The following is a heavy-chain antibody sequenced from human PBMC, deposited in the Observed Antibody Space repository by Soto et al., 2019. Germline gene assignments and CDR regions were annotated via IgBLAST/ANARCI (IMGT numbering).Heavy chain of an antibody. CDR1: GGSISSSSYY. D-gene: IGHD6-13*01. V-gene: IGHV4-39*01. J-gene: IGHJ1*01. CDR3: ARNTYSSRWERYFQH. CDR2: IYYSGGT. Sequence: SETLSLTCTVSGGSISSSSYYWGWIRQPPGKGLEWIGSIYYSGGTYYNPSLKSRVTISVDTPKNQFSLKLSSVTAADTAVYYSARNTYSSRWERYFQHWGPGTLVTVSS.